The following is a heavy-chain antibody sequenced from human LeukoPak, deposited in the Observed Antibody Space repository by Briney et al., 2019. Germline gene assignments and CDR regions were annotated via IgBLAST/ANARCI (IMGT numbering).Heavy chain of an antibody. V-gene: IGHV3-11*01. CDR3: ARSTRQPYDYYMDV. CDR2: ISSSGSTI. Sequence: GGSLRLSCAASGFTFSDYYMSWIRQAPGKGLEWVSYISSSGSTIYYADSVKGRFTISRDNAKNSLYLQMNSLRAEDTAVYYWARSTRQPYDYYMDVWGKGTTVTISS. J-gene: IGHJ6*03. D-gene: IGHD6-13*01. CDR1: GFTFSDYY.